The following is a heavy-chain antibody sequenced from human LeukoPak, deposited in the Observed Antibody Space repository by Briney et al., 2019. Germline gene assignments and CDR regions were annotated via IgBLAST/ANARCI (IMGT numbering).Heavy chain of an antibody. CDR3: AKHKAVGTSSEYFDY. V-gene: IGHV4-39*01. D-gene: IGHD4-23*01. Sequence: SETLSLICSVSGDYISSSPYYCGWIRQPPGKGLEWIASMGPNGNTYYTASLKSRATISIDTSKNPFSLKLTSVTAADTAVYYCAKHKAVGTSSEYFDYWGQGTLVTVSS. J-gene: IGHJ4*02. CDR2: MGPNGNT. CDR1: GDYISSSPYY.